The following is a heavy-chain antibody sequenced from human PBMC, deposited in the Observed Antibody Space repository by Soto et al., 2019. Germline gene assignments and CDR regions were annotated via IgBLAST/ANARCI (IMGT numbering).Heavy chain of an antibody. D-gene: IGHD3-10*01. V-gene: IGHV1-18*01. Sequence: QVQLVQPGAEVKKPGASVKVSCKASGYTFNNYGISWVRQAPGQVLEWMGWISAYNGNTKYAQKLQGRVTMTTDTSTSTAYMDLRSLRSDDTAVYYCARGVGSGSYYNQYNWFDPWGQGTLVTVSS. CDR1: GYTFNNYG. CDR3: ARGVGSGSYYNQYNWFDP. CDR2: ISAYNGNT. J-gene: IGHJ5*02.